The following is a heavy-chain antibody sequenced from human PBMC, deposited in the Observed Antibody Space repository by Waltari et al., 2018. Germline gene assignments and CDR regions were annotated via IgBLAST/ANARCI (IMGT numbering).Heavy chain of an antibody. J-gene: IGHJ5*02. CDR1: GYSFTGHY. V-gene: IGHV1-2*02. CDR3: ARDRENQVSFRTAGTVDL. D-gene: IGHD6-13*01. Sequence: QVQLVQSGAEVKKPGASVKVSCKASGYSFTGHYLHWVRQAPGQGLELMGWLNPDSGGTNYAQKVQGRGTMTRDTSISTAYMELSRLRSDDTAVYYCARDRENQVSFRTAGTVDLWGQGTLVTVSS. CDR2: LNPDSGGT.